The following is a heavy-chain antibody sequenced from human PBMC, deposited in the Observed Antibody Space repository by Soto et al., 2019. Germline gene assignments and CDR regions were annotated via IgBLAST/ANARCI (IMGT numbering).Heavy chain of an antibody. J-gene: IGHJ3*02. CDR3: VRDSSTYYGGRKEFGAFDI. CDR2: ISGSGSYT. V-gene: IGHV3-11*05. CDR1: GFNFSDYY. D-gene: IGHD4-17*01. Sequence: GGSLRLSCVTSGFNFSDYYMGWVRQAPGKGLELVSYISGSGSYTLYADSVKGRFTVSRDNANNSLSLLMSRLRGEDTAVYYCVRDSSTYYGGRKEFGAFDIWGLGTVVTVSS.